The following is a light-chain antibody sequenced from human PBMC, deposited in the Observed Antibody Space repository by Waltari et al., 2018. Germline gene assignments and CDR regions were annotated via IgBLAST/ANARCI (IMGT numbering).Light chain of an antibody. CDR1: SGPTNYA. Sequence: QLVLTQSPSASASLGASVKLTCTLSSGPTNYAIAWHQQQPGKGPRYLMKVNRDGSHYKGDGIPDRFSGSISGAERYLTISSLQSEDEADYYCQTWGPGIRVFGGGTKVTVL. V-gene: IGLV4-69*01. CDR3: QTWGPGIRV. J-gene: IGLJ3*02. CDR2: VNRDGSH.